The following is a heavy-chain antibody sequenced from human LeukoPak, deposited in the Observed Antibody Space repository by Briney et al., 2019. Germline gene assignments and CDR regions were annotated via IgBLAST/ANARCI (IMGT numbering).Heavy chain of an antibody. CDR3: VRRAGDWAVNWVDP. Sequence: PSETLSLTCTVSGGSITSTTYYWAWFRQPPGKGLEWIGSLYYDGRTFYSPSLKSRVTISGATAKNHLSLKLNSMTAADTAVYYCVRRAGDWAVNWVDPWGQGILVTVSS. CDR1: GGSITSTTYY. CDR2: LYYDGRT. V-gene: IGHV4-39*02. D-gene: IGHD2-21*02. J-gene: IGHJ5*02.